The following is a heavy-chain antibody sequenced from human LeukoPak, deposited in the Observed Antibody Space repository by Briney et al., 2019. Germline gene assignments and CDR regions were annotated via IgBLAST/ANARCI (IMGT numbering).Heavy chain of an antibody. CDR1: GFTFSSYS. J-gene: IGHJ4*02. Sequence: GGSLRLSCAASGFTFSSYSMNWVRQAPGKGLEWVSSISSSSSYIYYADSVKGRFTISRDNAKNSLYLQMNSPRAEDTAVYYCATLMTTVTTSGALRFDYWGQGTLVTVSS. V-gene: IGHV3-21*01. D-gene: IGHD4-17*01. CDR3: ATLMTTVTTSGALRFDY. CDR2: ISSSSSYI.